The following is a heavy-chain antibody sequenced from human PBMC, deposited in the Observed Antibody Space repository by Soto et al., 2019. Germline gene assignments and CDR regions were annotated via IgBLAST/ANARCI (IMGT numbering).Heavy chain of an antibody. Sequence: GGSLRLSCTASGFTFGDYAMSWVRQAPGKGLEWVGFIRSKAYGGTTEYAASVKGRFTISRDDSKSIAYLQMNSLKTEDTAVYYCTRDKPEYYYDSSGYYPGDYWGQGTLVTVSS. CDR3: TRDKPEYYYDSSGYYPGDY. CDR2: IRSKAYGGTT. J-gene: IGHJ4*02. CDR1: GFTFGDYA. V-gene: IGHV3-49*04. D-gene: IGHD3-22*01.